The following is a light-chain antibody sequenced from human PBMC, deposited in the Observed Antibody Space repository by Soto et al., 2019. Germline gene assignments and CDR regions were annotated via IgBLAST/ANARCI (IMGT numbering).Light chain of an antibody. V-gene: IGKV3-11*01. CDR3: QQRHMCPIT. CDR2: DAY. CDR1: QSFRSL. Sequence: VLTQSPVTLSLSPGERATLSCRASQSFRSLLAWYQQKPGQAPRLLIYDAYNRATGIPPRFSGSGSGTDFTLTISSLEPEDSAVYYCQQRHMCPITFGQGTRLEIK. J-gene: IGKJ5*01.